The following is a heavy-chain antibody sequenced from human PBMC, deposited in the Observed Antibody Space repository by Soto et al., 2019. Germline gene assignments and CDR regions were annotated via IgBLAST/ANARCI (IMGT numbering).Heavy chain of an antibody. V-gene: IGHV1-69*02. CDR3: ATSYGSGYRAFDY. Sequence: QVQLVQSGAELKKPGSSVKVSCKASGDTFSFYTINWVRQAPGLGLEWMGRVNPILSMSNYAQKFQGRVTMTADKSTSTAYMELGSLRSEDTAFYYCATSYGSGYRAFDYWGQGALVTVSS. CDR1: GDTFSFYT. J-gene: IGHJ4*02. D-gene: IGHD3-10*01. CDR2: VNPILSMS.